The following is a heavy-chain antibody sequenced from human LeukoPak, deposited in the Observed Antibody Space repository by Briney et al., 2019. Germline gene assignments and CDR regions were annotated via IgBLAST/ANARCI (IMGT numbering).Heavy chain of an antibody. CDR3: TRDLLGGSFTD. CDR1: GFTFSSYS. D-gene: IGHD1-26*01. CDR2: ISSSSSYI. V-gene: IGHV3-21*01. Sequence: PGGSLGLSCAASGFTFSSYSMNWVRQAPGKGLEWVSSISSSSSYIYYADSVKGRFTISRDNAKNSLYLQMNSLRAEGTAVYYCTRDLLGGSFTDWGQGTLVTVSS. J-gene: IGHJ4*02.